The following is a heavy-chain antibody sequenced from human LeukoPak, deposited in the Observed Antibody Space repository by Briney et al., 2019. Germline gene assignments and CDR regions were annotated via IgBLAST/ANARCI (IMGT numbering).Heavy chain of an antibody. J-gene: IGHJ3*02. D-gene: IGHD4-23*01. CDR1: GGSISSYY. V-gene: IGHV4-59*01. Sequence: SETLSLTCTVSGGSISSYYWSWIRQPPGKGLEWIGYICYSGSTNYNPSLKSRVTISVDTSKNQFSLKLSSVTAADTAVYYCARELGGNSLAFDIWGQGTMVTVSS. CDR2: ICYSGST. CDR3: ARELGGNSLAFDI.